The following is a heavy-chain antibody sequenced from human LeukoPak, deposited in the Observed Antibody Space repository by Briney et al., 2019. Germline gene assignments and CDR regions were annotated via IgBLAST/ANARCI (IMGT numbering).Heavy chain of an antibody. CDR1: GYTFISYD. CDR3: ARDGAGYSYGQLLDY. CDR2: ISTHSGKT. J-gene: IGHJ4*02. Sequence: GASVKVSCKASGYTFISYDISWVRQAPGQGLEWVGWISTHSGKTNYAQKLQGRVTMTTDTSTSTAYMELRSLRSDDTAVYYCARDGAGYSYGQLLDYWGQGTLVTVSS. V-gene: IGHV1-18*01. D-gene: IGHD5-18*01.